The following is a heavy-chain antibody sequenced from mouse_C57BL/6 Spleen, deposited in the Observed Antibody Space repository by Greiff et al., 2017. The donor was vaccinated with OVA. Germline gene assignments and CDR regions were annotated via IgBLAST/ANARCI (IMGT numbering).Heavy chain of an antibody. Sequence: QVQLQQSGAELARPGASVKLSCKASGYTFTSYGISWVKQRTGQGLEWIGEIYPRSGNTYYNEKFKGKATLTADKSSSTAYMELRSLTAEDSAVDFCARVYGSTGGWYFDVWGTGTTVTVSS. CDR2: IYPRSGNT. J-gene: IGHJ1*03. CDR3: ARVYGSTGGWYFDV. D-gene: IGHD1-1*01. CDR1: GYTFTSYG. V-gene: IGHV1-81*01.